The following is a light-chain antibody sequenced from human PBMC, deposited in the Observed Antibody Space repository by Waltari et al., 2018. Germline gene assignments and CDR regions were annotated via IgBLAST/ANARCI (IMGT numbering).Light chain of an antibody. CDR1: QGIIHD. CDR3: LQHNKYPYT. J-gene: IGKJ2*01. V-gene: IGKV1-17*01. CDR2: FAS. Sequence: DVQLTQSPSSLSASVGDRVTITCRASQGIIHDFGWFQQKPGKAPRRLTSFASTLDSRVSSRFSGSGFGTEFTLTISSLQPEDFATYYCLQHNKYPYTFGQGTQLEIK.